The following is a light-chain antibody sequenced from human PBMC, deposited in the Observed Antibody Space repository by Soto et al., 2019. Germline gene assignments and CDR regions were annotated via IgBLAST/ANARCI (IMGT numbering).Light chain of an antibody. CDR3: SSYAGSNTLYV. CDR1: NSDVGGYNY. Sequence: QPELTQPPSASRSPGQAGTISCTRNNSDVGGYNYVSWYQQHPGKAPKLIIYEVRKRPSGVPDHFSGSKSGNTASLTVSGLQPEDEADYYCSSYAGSNTLYVFGTGTKVTVL. V-gene: IGLV2-8*01. CDR2: EVR. J-gene: IGLJ1*01.